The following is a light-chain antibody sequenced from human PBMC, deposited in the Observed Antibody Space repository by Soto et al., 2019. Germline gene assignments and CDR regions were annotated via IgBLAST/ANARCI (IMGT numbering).Light chain of an antibody. V-gene: IGKV3D-11*01. Sequence: EIVLTQSPATLSSFPGDRVTLSCRASQAVNTRLAWYQHKPGQAPKLLIYLASNRAAGVPARFSGSGSGTDFTLTISDVEPEDFAVYYCHQPQSWHRPFGQGTKLDIK. J-gene: IGKJ1*01. CDR1: QAVNTR. CDR2: LAS. CDR3: HQPQSWHRP.